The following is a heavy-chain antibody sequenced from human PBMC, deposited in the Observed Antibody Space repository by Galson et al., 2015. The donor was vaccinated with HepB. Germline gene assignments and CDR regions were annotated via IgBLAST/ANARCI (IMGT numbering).Heavy chain of an antibody. J-gene: IGHJ4*02. CDR2: TYYRSKWYN. D-gene: IGHD6-19*01. CDR1: GDSVSSNSAA. Sequence: CAISGDSVSSNSAAWNRIRQSPSRGLEWLGRTYYRSKWYNHYAVSVKSRISINPDTSRNQFSLQLNSVTPEDTAVYYCARQVGSGWYVVFDYWGQGTLVTVSS. CDR3: ARQVGSGWYVVFDY. V-gene: IGHV6-1*01.